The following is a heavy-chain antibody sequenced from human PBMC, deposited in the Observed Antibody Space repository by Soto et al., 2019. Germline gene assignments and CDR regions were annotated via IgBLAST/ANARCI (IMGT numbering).Heavy chain of an antibody. Sequence: SETLSLTCAVYGGSFSGYYWSWIRQPPGKGLEWIGEIDHSGSTNYNPSLKSRVTISVDTSKNQFSLKLSSVTAADTAVYYCARGIAAAAPRRDGMDVWGQGTTVTVSS. CDR3: ARGIAAAAPRRDGMDV. V-gene: IGHV4-34*01. CDR1: GGSFSGYY. D-gene: IGHD6-13*01. J-gene: IGHJ6*02. CDR2: IDHSGST.